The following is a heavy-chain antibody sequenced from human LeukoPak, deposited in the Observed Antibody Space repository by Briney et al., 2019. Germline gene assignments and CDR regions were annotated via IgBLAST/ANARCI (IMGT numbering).Heavy chain of an antibody. CDR1: GFTFSSYS. CDR3: AKDWMYYYGSGSYYNPDYYYYYGMDV. J-gene: IGHJ6*02. CDR2: ISSSSSYI. V-gene: IGHV3-21*01. D-gene: IGHD3-10*01. Sequence: PGGSLRLSCAASGFTFSSYSMNWVRQAPGKGLEWVSSISSSSSYIYYADSVKGRFTISRDNSKNTLYLQMNSLRAEDTAVYYCAKDWMYYYGSGSYYNPDYYYYYGMDVWGQGTTVTVSS.